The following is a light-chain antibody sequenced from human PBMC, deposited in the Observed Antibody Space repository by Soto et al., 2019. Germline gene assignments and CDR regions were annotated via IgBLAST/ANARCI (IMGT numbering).Light chain of an antibody. CDR2: EVS. J-gene: IGLJ2*01. CDR3: SSYAGSNPVV. V-gene: IGLV2-8*01. Sequence: QSVLTQPPSASGSPGQSVTISCTGTSSDVGGYNYVSWYQQYPGKAPKLMIYEVSTRPSGVPDRFSGSKSGNTASLTVSGLQAEDEADYYCSSYAGSNPVVFGGGTKLTVL. CDR1: SSDVGGYNY.